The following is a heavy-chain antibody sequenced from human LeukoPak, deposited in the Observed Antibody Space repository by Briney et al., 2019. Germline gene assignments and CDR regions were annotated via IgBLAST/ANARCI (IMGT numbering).Heavy chain of an antibody. CDR3: ATVTYSGWYYFDY. CDR1: GGSISSSSYY. V-gene: IGHV4-39*01. CDR2: IYYSGST. D-gene: IGHD6-19*01. Sequence: SETLSLTCTVSGGSISSSSYYWGWIRQPPGKGLEWIGSIYYSGSTYYNPSLKSRVTISVDTSKNQFSLNLSSVTAADTAVYYCATVTYSGWYYFDYWGQGTLVTVSS. J-gene: IGHJ4*02.